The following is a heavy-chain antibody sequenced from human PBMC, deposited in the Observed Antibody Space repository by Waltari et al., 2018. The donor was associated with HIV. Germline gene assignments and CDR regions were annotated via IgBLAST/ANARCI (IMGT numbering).Heavy chain of an antibody. Sequence: QVQLQESGPGLVKPSETLSLTCTVSGGSISSYYWSWIRQPPGKGLEWIGYIYYRGSTNYNPSLMSRVTISVDTSKNTFSLKLSSVTAADTAVYYCVRDRDSWSGHYYYYGMDVWGQGTTVTVSS. V-gene: IGHV4-59*01. CDR1: GGSISSYY. D-gene: IGHD3-3*01. J-gene: IGHJ6*02. CDR3: VRDRDSWSGHYYYYGMDV. CDR2: IYYRGST.